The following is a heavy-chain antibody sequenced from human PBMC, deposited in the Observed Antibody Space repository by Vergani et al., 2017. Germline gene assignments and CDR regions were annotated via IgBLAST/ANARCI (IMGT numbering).Heavy chain of an antibody. CDR3: ARAEDGDIVVVPAADDAFDI. D-gene: IGHD2-2*01. CDR1: GGSISSGSYY. CDR2: IYTSGST. V-gene: IGHV4-61*02. Sequence: QVQLQESGPGLVKPSQTLSLTCTVSGGSISSGSYYWSWIRQPAGKGLEWIGRIYTSGSTNYNPSLKSRVTISVDTSKNQFSLKLSSATAADTAVYYCARAEDGDIVVVPAADDAFDIWGQGTMVTVSS. J-gene: IGHJ3*02.